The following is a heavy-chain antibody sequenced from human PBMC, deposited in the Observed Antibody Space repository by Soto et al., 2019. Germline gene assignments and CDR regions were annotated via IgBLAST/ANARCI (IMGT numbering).Heavy chain of an antibody. CDR2: ISSSSSYI. D-gene: IGHD3-16*01. V-gene: IGHV3-21*01. CDR3: ARVPGGDPAFDI. Sequence: GGSMRLSCAASGFTFSSYSMNWVRQAPGKGLEWVSSISSSSSYIYYADSVKGRFTISRDNAKNSLYLQMNSLRAEDTAVYYCARVPGGDPAFDIWGQGTMVTVSS. J-gene: IGHJ3*02. CDR1: GFTFSSYS.